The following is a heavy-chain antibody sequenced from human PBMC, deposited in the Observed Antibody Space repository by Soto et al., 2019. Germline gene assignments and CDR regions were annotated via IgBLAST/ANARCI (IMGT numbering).Heavy chain of an antibody. J-gene: IGHJ6*02. V-gene: IGHV1-3*01. Sequence: GASVKVSCKASGYTFTSYAMHWVRQAPGQRLEWMGWINAGNGNTKYSQKFQGRVTITRDTSASTAYMEVRSLTSDDTAVYYCAKNGQPPYYYYGLDVWGQGTKVTVSS. D-gene: IGHD2-8*01. CDR1: GYTFTSYA. CDR3: AKNGQPPYYYYGLDV. CDR2: INAGNGNT.